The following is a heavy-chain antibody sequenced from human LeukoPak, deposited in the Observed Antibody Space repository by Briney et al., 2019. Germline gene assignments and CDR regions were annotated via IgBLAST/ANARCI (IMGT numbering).Heavy chain of an antibody. CDR2: INPKTGGT. D-gene: IGHD6-19*01. V-gene: IGHV1-2*02. CDR3: ARDPNYSSGWSSYPQD. J-gene: IGHJ4*02. Sequence: GASVKVSCKASGYTFSGYYMHWVRQAPGQGLEWMGWINPKTGGTNYAQKFQGRVTMTRDTSISTASMELTGLRFDDTAVYYCARDPNYSSGWSSYPQDWGQGTLVTVSS. CDR1: GYTFSGYY.